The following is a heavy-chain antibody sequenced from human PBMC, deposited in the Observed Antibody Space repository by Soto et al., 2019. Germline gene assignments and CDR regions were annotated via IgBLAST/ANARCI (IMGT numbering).Heavy chain of an antibody. V-gene: IGHV1-18*01. CDR1: GYTFTSYG. CDR3: ARPRHGAAGTPGYYYGMDV. CDR2: ISAYNGNT. Sequence: GASVKVSCKASGYTFTSYGISWVRQAPGQGLEWMGWISAYNGNTNYAQKLQGRVTMTTDTSTSAAYMELSSLRSEDTAVYYCARPRHGAAGTPGYYYGMDVWGQGTTVTVSS. D-gene: IGHD6-13*01. J-gene: IGHJ6*02.